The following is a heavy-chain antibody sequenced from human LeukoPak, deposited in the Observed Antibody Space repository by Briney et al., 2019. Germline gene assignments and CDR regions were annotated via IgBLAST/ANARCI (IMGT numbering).Heavy chain of an antibody. CDR3: ASNYYDSSGFDY. J-gene: IGHJ4*02. D-gene: IGHD3-22*01. V-gene: IGHV4-61*08. Sequence: SETLSLTCTVPGGSISSGGYYWSWIRQHPGKGLEWIGYIYYSGSTYYNPSLKSRVTISVDTSKNQFSLELSSVTAADTAVYYCASNYYDSSGFDYWGQGTLVTVSS. CDR2: IYYSGST. CDR1: GGSISSGGYY.